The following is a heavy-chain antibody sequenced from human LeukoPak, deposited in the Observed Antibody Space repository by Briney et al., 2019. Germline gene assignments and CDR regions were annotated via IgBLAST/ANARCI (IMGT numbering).Heavy chain of an antibody. CDR3: AREDIVVVVADGGYFDY. V-gene: IGHV4-4*07. D-gene: IGHD2-15*01. CDR1: GGSISSYY. Sequence: SETLSLTCTVSGGSISSYYWSWTRQPAGKGLEWIGRIYTSGSTNYNPSLKSRVTMSVDTSKNQFSLKLSSVTAADTAVYYCAREDIVVVVADGGYFDYWGQGTLVTVSS. J-gene: IGHJ4*02. CDR2: IYTSGST.